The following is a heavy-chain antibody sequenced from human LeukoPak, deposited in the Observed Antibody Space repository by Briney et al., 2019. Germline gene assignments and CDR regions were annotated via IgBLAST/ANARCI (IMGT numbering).Heavy chain of an antibody. V-gene: IGHV5-51*01. J-gene: IGHJ6*03. D-gene: IGHD1-26*01. CDR3: AREGSGSNGPFYYYYYMDV. CDR1: GYSFTSYW. CDR2: IYPGDSDT. Sequence: GESLKISCKGSGYSFTSYWIGWVRQMPGKGLEWMGIIYPGDSDTRYSPSFQGQVTISADKSISTAYLQWISLKASDTAMYYCAREGSGSNGPFYYYYYMDVWGKGTTVTVSS.